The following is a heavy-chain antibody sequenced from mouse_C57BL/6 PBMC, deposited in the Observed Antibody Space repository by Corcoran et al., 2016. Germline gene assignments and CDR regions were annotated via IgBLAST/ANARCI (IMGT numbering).Heavy chain of an antibody. CDR1: GYTFTRYG. D-gene: IGHD1-1*01. Sequence: EVQLQQSGAELVRPGSSVKMSCKTSGYTFTRYGINWVKQRPGQGLEWIGYIYIRNGYTEYNEKFKGKATLTSDKSSSTAYMELRSLTSEDSAIYFCEITTVPQYDAMDYWGQGTSVTVSS. V-gene: IGHV1-58*01. CDR3: EITTVPQYDAMDY. CDR2: IYIRNGYT. J-gene: IGHJ4*01.